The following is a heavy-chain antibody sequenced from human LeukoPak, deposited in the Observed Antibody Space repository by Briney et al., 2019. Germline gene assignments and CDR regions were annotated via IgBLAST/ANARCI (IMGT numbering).Heavy chain of an antibody. CDR1: GYTLTELS. V-gene: IGHV1-24*01. CDR2: FDPEDGET. CDR3: ARWRTSYYYYGMDV. D-gene: IGHD2-15*01. Sequence: ASVKVSCKVSGYTLTELSMRWVRQAPGKGLEWMGGFDPEDGETIYAQKFQGRVTMTEDTSTDTAYMELSSLRSEDTAVYYCARWRTSYYYYGMDVWGQGTTVTVSS. J-gene: IGHJ6*02.